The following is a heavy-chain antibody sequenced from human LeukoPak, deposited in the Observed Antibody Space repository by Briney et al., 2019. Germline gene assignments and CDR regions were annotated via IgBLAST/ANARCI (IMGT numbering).Heavy chain of an antibody. Sequence: PSQSLSLTCAISGDSVSRNSAAWDWIRQSQSIGLEWVGRTYYRSKWYNDYAVSVESRITINPDTSKNQFSLQLNSATPEVTAVYYCARADGDRDGYNFWFDPWGQGTLITVSS. CDR1: GDSVSRNSAA. CDR3: ARADGDRDGYNFWFDP. V-gene: IGHV6-1*01. CDR2: TYYRSKWYN. D-gene: IGHD5-24*01. J-gene: IGHJ5*02.